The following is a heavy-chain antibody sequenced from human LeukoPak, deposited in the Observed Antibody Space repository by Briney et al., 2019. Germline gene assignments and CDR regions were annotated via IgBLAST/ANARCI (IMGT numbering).Heavy chain of an antibody. J-gene: IGHJ4*02. Sequence: PGGSLRLSCGASGFPFSNYAMTWGRQAPGEGLQWVSPIGRGGGNTYYADSVKGRFTISRDNSKNTLYLQLNSRRAEDTAVYYCAKGDSQETGSYYSDYWGQGTLVTVSS. CDR2: IGRGGGNT. V-gene: IGHV3-23*01. D-gene: IGHD3-10*01. CDR3: AKGDSQETGSYYSDY. CDR1: GFPFSNYA.